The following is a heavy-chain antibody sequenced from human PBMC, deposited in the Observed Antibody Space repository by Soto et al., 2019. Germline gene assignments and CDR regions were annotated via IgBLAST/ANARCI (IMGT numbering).Heavy chain of an antibody. Sequence: QVQLQESGPGLVKPSQTLSLTCTVSGGSIISGDYYWSWIRQPPGKGLEWIGCIYYSGSTYYNPSLKSRVTKSLDTSKNQFSLKLSSVTAADTAVYYCARVTMVRGVITTPLFDYWGQGTLVTVSS. CDR1: GGSIISGDYY. CDR3: ARVTMVRGVITTPLFDY. D-gene: IGHD3-10*01. J-gene: IGHJ4*02. CDR2: IYYSGST. V-gene: IGHV4-30-4*01.